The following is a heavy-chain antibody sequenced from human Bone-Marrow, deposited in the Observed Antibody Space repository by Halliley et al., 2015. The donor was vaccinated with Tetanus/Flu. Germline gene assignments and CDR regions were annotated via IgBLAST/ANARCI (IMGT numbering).Heavy chain of an antibody. J-gene: IGHJ4*02. CDR2: FPYTGSP. D-gene: IGHD2-15*01. V-gene: IGHV4-59*13. CDR3: TNGAGWTPDY. Sequence: PGRGLEWIGVFPYTGSPPYNPSLRSRVTMSVDTSKNQFSLKLPSVAAADTAVYYCTNGAGWTPDYWSQGTLVTVSS.